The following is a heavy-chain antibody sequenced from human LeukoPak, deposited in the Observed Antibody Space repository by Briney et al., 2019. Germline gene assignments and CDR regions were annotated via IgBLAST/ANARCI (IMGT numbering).Heavy chain of an antibody. D-gene: IGHD5-18*01. CDR3: ARGRGYVSF. Sequence: SETLSLTCAVYGGSFSGYYWSWIRQPPGKGLEWIGEINHSGSTNYNPSLKSRVTISVDTSKNQFSLKLSSVTAADTAVYYCARGRGYVSFWGQGTLVTVTS. CDR1: GGSFSGYY. V-gene: IGHV4-34*01. CDR2: INHSGST. J-gene: IGHJ4*02.